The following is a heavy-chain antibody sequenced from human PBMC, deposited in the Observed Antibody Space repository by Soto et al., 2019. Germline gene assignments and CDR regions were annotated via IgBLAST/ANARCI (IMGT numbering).Heavy chain of an antibody. V-gene: IGHV4-39*01. D-gene: IGHD1-26*01. CDR2: FYYSGST. Sequence: PSETLSLTCTVSGGSISSRIYYWGWIRQPPGKGLEWIGSFYYSGSTYYNPSLQSRVSISVDTSKNQFSLKLSSVTAADTALYYCARHPASGSYHFDYWGQGALVTVSS. J-gene: IGHJ4*02. CDR1: GGSISSRIYY. CDR3: ARHPASGSYHFDY.